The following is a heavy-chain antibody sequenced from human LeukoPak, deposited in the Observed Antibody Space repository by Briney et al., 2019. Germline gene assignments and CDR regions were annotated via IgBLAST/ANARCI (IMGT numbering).Heavy chain of an antibody. V-gene: IGHV1-2*02. CDR1: GYTFTGYY. J-gene: IGHJ4*01. CDR2: IYSNNGGT. Sequence: ASVKVSCKASGYTFTGYYIHWVRQAPGQGLEWMGWIYSNNGGTDYAQKFQGRVTMTRDTSISTAYMEVSRVRSDDTAVYYCARGFRTGDMTTFAHWGHGTLVTVSS. D-gene: IGHD2-15*01. CDR3: ARGFRTGDMTTFAH.